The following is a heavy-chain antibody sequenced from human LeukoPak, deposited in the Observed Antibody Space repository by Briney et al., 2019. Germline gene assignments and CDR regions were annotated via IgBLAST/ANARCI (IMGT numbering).Heavy chain of an antibody. V-gene: IGHV3-30*18. CDR2: ITYDGTNT. Sequence: PGGSLRLSCAASGFTFRSYGMHWVRQAPGKGLEWVAVITYDGTNTHYADSLKGRFTISRDNSNNTLYLQMHSLTAEDTAVYYCAKDNNYYGAGSYLGYWGQGTLVTVSS. CDR3: AKDNNYYGAGSYLGY. CDR1: GFTFRSYG. J-gene: IGHJ4*02. D-gene: IGHD3-10*01.